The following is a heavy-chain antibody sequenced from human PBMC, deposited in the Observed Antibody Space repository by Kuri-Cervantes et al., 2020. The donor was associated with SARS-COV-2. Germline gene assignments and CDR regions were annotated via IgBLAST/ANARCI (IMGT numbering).Heavy chain of an antibody. D-gene: IGHD6-19*01. J-gene: IGHJ6*02. CDR2: INHSGST. CDR3: ARGVGAAGAGTLITIYYYCGMDV. Sequence: SETRSLTCAVYGRSFSGYYWSWIRQPPGKGLEWIGEINHSGSTNYNPSLKSRVTISVDTSKNQFSLTLSSVTAADTAVYYCARGVGAAGAGTLITIYYYCGMDVWGQGTTVTVSS. V-gene: IGHV4-34*01. CDR1: GRSFSGYY.